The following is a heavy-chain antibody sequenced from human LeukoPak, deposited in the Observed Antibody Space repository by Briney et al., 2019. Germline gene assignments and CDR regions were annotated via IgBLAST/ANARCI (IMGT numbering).Heavy chain of an antibody. CDR3: ARRLLLRSYFDY. J-gene: IGHJ4*02. CDR1: GGSFSGYY. CDR2: INHSGST. V-gene: IGHV4-34*01. D-gene: IGHD3-22*01. Sequence: SETLSLTCAVYGGSFSGYYWSWIRQPPGKGLEWIGEINHSGSTNYNPSLKSRVTISVDTSKNQFSLKLSSVTAADTAVYYCARRLLLRSYFDYWGQGTLVTVYS.